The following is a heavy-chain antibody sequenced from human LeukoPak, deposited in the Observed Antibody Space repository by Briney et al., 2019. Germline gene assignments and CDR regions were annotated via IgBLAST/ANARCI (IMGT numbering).Heavy chain of an antibody. J-gene: IGHJ5*02. V-gene: IGHV4-59*01. D-gene: IGHD6-13*01. CDR3: ARGKSYSSPPALFDP. CDR1: GGSISSYY. Sequence: PSETLSLTCTVSGGSISSYYWSWIRQPPGKGLEWIGYIYYSGSTNYNPSLKSRVTISVDTSKNQFSLKLSSVTAADTAVYYCARGKSYSSPPALFDPWGQGTLVTVSS. CDR2: IYYSGST.